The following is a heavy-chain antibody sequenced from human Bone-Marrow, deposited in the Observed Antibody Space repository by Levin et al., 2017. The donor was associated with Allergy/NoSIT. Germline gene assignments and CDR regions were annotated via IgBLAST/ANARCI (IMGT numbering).Heavy chain of an antibody. CDR1: GAPFGGLF. CDR3: ASGLRLMDPRGYGMSV. D-gene: IGHD2-2*03. V-gene: IGHV4-34*01. Sequence: PSETLSLTCAVSGAPFGGLFWTWIRQPPGKGLEWIGEIKRSGDTKYNPSLKSRVTISVDTSKNQFSLKLTSMTAADTAVYDCASGLRLMDPRGYGMSVWGQGTTVTVSS. J-gene: IGHJ6*02. CDR2: IKRSGDT.